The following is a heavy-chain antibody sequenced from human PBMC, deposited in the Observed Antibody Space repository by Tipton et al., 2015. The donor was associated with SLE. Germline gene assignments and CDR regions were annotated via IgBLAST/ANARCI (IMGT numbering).Heavy chain of an antibody. J-gene: IGHJ3*02. CDR1: GYSISSGYY. CDR2: IYHSGST. V-gene: IGHV4-38-2*01. D-gene: IGHD3-10*01. CDR3: ARVLHGSGTYYDDAFDI. Sequence: QSLTCAVSGYSISSGYYWGWIRQPPGKGLEWIGSIYHSGSTYYNPSLKSRITISVDTSKNEFSLKLNSVSAADTAIYYCARVLHGSGTYYDDAFDIWGQGTLVTVSS.